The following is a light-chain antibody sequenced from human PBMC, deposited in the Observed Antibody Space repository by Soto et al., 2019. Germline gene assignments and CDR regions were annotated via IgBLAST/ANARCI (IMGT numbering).Light chain of an antibody. CDR2: GAS. CDR3: QYYHNSPLT. V-gene: IGKV3-20*01. Sequence: EIVLTQSPGTLSLSPGERATLSCRASQSVSSSYLAWYQQKPGQAPRLLIYGASSRATGLPDRFSGSGSGTDFTLTISRLEPEDFAVYYCQYYHNSPLTFGGGTKVEIK. J-gene: IGKJ4*01. CDR1: QSVSSSY.